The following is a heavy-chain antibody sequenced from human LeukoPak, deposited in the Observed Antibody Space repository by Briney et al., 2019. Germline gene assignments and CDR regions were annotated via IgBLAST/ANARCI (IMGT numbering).Heavy chain of an antibody. CDR3: VRDGEGVAISVNYWFDP. CDR1: GFTFTSYD. Sequence: ASVKVSCKASGFTFTSYDINWVRQTSGQGLEWMGWMNPNNGNTGYAQKFQGRVTMTRDTSISTAYMELRGLRSEDTAVYYCVRDGEGVAISVNYWFDPWGQGTLVTVSS. D-gene: IGHD3-10*01. V-gene: IGHV1-8*01. J-gene: IGHJ5*02. CDR2: MNPNNGNT.